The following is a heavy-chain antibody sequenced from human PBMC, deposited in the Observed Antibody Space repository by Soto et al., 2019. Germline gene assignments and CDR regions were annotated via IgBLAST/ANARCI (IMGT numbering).Heavy chain of an antibody. V-gene: IGHV1-69*13. J-gene: IGHJ3*02. Sequence: SVKVSCKASGGTFSSYAISWVRQAPGQGLEWMGGIIPIFGTANYAQKFQGRVTITADESTSTAYMELSSLRSEDTAVYYCAREEMATTHDAFDIWGQGTMVTVSS. CDR3: AREEMATTHDAFDI. D-gene: IGHD5-12*01. CDR1: GGTFSSYA. CDR2: IIPIFGTA.